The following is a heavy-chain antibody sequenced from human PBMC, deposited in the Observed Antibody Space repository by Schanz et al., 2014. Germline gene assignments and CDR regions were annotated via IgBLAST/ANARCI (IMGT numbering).Heavy chain of an antibody. J-gene: IGHJ3*02. CDR1: GYIFGSHG. Sequence: QLMQSGSEVRKPGASVKVSRKASGYIFGSHGMTWVRQAPGQGPELMGWINAHTGNTQYAQKFQGRVNMTRDTVTTTVHLELTRLRTDDTAIYYCARVHIATYHYNSPGAFDIWGRGTRVTVSS. CDR2: INAHTGNT. V-gene: IGHV1-18*01. D-gene: IGHD3-10*01. CDR3: ARVHIATYHYNSPGAFDI.